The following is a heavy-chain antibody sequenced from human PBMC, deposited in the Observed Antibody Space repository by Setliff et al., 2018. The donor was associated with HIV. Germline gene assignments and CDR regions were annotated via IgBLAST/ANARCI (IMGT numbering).Heavy chain of an antibody. J-gene: IGHJ5*02. Sequence: LSLTCIVSGESISSKNYYWGWIRQPPGEGLEWIGSINYSGTTYYNPSLKSRVTISVATSKNQFSLRLSSVTAADTAVYYCARHSGSGYYLIDPWGQGTLVTVSS. V-gene: IGHV4-39*01. CDR2: INYSGTT. CDR1: GESISSKNYY. CDR3: ARHSGSGYYLIDP. D-gene: IGHD3-22*01.